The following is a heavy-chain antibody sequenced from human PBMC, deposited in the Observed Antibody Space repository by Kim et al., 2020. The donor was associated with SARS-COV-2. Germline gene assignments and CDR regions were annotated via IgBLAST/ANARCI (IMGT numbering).Heavy chain of an antibody. CDR3: AQGSSSWYVDGMDV. J-gene: IGHJ6*02. CDR2: ISYDGSNK. V-gene: IGHV3-30*18. CDR1: GFTFSSYG. D-gene: IGHD6-13*01. Sequence: GGSLRLSCAASGFTFSSYGMHWVRQAPGKGLEWVAVISYDGSNKYYADSVKGRFTISRDNSKNTLYLQMNSLRAEDTAVYYCAQGSSSWYVDGMDVWGQGTTVTVSS.